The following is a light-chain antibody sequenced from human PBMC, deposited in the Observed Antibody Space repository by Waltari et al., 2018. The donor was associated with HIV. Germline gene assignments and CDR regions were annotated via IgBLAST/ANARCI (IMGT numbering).Light chain of an antibody. Sequence: QPVLTQPPSASGTPGQRVTIPCSGSSSNIGRNPVNWYQQLPGTAPKLLMYSNNQRPSGVPDRFSGSKSGTSASLVISGLQSEDEGDYYCAAWDDSLKGVFGGGTKLTVL. J-gene: IGLJ3*02. CDR3: AAWDDSLKGV. CDR2: SNN. V-gene: IGLV1-44*01. CDR1: SSNIGRNP.